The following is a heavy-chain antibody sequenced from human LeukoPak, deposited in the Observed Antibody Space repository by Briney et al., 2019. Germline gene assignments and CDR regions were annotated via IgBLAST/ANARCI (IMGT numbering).Heavy chain of an antibody. Sequence: GGSLRLSCAASGFTFSGSAMHWVRQASGKGLEWVGRIRSKANSYATAYAASVKGRFTISRDDSKNTAYLHMNSLKTEDTAVYYCTRHRGGSGSIFDYWGQGTLVTVSS. J-gene: IGHJ4*02. D-gene: IGHD1-26*01. V-gene: IGHV3-73*01. CDR1: GFTFSGSA. CDR3: TRHRGGSGSIFDY. CDR2: IRSKANSYAT.